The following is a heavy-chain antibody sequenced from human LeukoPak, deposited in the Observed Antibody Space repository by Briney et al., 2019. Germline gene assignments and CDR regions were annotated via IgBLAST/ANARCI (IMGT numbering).Heavy chain of an antibody. D-gene: IGHD3-10*01. V-gene: IGHV4-34*01. Sequence: PSETLSLTCAVYGGSFSGYYWSWIRQPPGRGPEWIGSIYYSGSTYYNPSLKSRVTISVDTSKNQFSLKLSSVTAADTAVYYCARRLPGFLVRGVLNGNWFDPWGQGTLVTVSS. J-gene: IGHJ5*02. CDR2: IYYSGST. CDR1: GGSFSGYY. CDR3: ARRLPGFLVRGVLNGNWFDP.